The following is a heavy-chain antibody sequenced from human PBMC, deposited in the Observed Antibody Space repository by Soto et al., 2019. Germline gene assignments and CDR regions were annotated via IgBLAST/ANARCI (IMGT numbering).Heavy chain of an antibody. CDR3: AREGGDGIDY. CDR1: GVSIRSGSHY. J-gene: IGHJ4*02. CDR2: IYYSGST. V-gene: IGHV4-31*03. Sequence: TLSLTCTVSGVSIRSGSHYWGWMRQHPGKGREWIVCIYYSGSTYYDPSLKSRITISISTSNNQFSLTLTSVTAADTAVYYCAREGGDGIDYWGQGTLVTVSS. D-gene: IGHD3-16*01.